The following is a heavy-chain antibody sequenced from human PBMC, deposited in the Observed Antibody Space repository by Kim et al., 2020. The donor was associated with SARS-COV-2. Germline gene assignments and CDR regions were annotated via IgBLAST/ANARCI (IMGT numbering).Heavy chain of an antibody. J-gene: IGHJ6*02. CDR2: IYSGGST. Sequence: GGSLRLSCAASGFTVSSNYMSWVRQAPGKGLEWVSVIYSGGSTYYADSVTGRFTISRDSSKITLYLQMNSLRAEDTAVYYCARDIRVGWFGELFTPYGMDVWGQGTTVTVSS. D-gene: IGHD3-10*01. CDR3: ARDIRVGWFGELFTPYGMDV. CDR1: GFTVSSNY. V-gene: IGHV3-66*01.